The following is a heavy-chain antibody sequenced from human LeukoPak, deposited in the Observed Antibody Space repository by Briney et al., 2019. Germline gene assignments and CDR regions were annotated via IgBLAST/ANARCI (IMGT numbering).Heavy chain of an antibody. J-gene: IGHJ5*02. V-gene: IGHV1-69*13. D-gene: IGHD2-15*01. CDR2: IIPIFGTA. CDR3: ALYCSGGSCYSSWFDP. Sequence: GASVKVSCKASGGTFSSYAISWVRQAPGQELEWMGGIIPIFGTANYAQKFQGRVMITADESTSTAYMELSSLRSEDTAVYYCALYCSGGSCYSSWFDPWGQGTLVTVSS. CDR1: GGTFSSYA.